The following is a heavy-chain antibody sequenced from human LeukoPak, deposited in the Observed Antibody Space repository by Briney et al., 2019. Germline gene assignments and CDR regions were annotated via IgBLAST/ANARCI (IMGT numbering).Heavy chain of an antibody. CDR3: ARLFQLQHSDAFDI. D-gene: IGHD2-2*01. CDR1: GGSISSYY. V-gene: IGHV4-59*01. Sequence: SETLSLTCTVSGGSISSYYWSWIRQPPGKGLEWIGYIYYSGSTNYNPSPKSRVTISVDTSKNQFSLKLSSVTAAETAVYYCARLFQLQHSDAFDIWGQGTMVTVSS. J-gene: IGHJ3*02. CDR2: IYYSGST.